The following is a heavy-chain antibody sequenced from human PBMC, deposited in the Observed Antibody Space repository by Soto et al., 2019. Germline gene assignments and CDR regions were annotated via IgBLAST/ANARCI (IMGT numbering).Heavy chain of an antibody. D-gene: IGHD3-10*01. J-gene: IGHJ4*02. CDR1: GFTFSSYA. Sequence: PGGSLRLCCAASGFTFSSYAMSWVRQAPGKGLEWVSAISGSGGSTYYADSVKGRFTISRDNSKNTLYLQMNSLRAEDTAVYYCAKGTESYITSPRRPLFAYWGQGTLVTVSS. V-gene: IGHV3-23*01. CDR2: ISGSGGST. CDR3: AKGTESYITSPRRPLFAY.